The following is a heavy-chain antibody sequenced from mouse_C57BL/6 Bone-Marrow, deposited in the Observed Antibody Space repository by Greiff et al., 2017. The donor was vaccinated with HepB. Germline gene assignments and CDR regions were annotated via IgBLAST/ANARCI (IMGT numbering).Heavy chain of an antibody. CDR3: ARGYDYDPFAY. CDR2: ISSGSSTI. D-gene: IGHD2-4*01. Sequence: EVKVVESGGGLVKPGGSLKLSCAASGFTFSDYGMHWVRQAPEKGLEWVAYISSGSSTIYYADTVKGRFTISRDNAKNTLFLQMTSLRSEDTAMYYCARGYDYDPFAYWGQGTLVTVSA. V-gene: IGHV5-17*01. CDR1: GFTFSDYG. J-gene: IGHJ3*01.